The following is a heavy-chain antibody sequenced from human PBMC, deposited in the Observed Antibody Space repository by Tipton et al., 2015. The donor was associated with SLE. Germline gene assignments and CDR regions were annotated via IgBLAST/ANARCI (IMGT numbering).Heavy chain of an antibody. CDR1: GYTFISSD. D-gene: IGHD6-19*01. J-gene: IGHJ4*02. V-gene: IGHV1-18*01. CDR3: AIGVAGTLFFDY. CDR2: ISAYNGNT. Sequence: QLVQSGAEVKKPGASVHVSCKASGYTFISSDITWVRQAPGQGLEWMGWISAYNGNTNYAQKFQGRVTMTTDTSTSTAYMELRSLRSDDTAVYYCAIGVAGTLFFDYWGQGTLVTVSS.